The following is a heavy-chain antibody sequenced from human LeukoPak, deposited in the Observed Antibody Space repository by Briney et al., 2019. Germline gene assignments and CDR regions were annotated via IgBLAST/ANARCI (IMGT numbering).Heavy chain of an antibody. D-gene: IGHD6-19*01. J-gene: IGHJ4*02. Sequence: GRSLRLSCAASGFTFDDYAKHWVRQAPGKGLEWVSGISWNSGSIGYADSVKGRFTISRDNAKNSLYLQMNSLRAEDTALYYCAKDTGYSSGWYDYWGQGTLVTVSS. CDR3: AKDTGYSSGWYDY. CDR2: ISWNSGSI. CDR1: GFTFDDYA. V-gene: IGHV3-9*01.